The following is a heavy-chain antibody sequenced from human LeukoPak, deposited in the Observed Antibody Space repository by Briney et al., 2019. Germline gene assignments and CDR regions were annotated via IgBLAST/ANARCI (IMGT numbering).Heavy chain of an antibody. V-gene: IGHV3-30-3*01. J-gene: IGHJ4*02. CDR3: ARGRDSGSFIIDY. CDR2: ISSDGTTE. D-gene: IGHD3-10*01. Sequence: PGGSLRLSCAGSGFTFASYAVHWGRQAPGKRLEWVAFISSDGTTEHYRDSVKGRFTLSRDNSKNTVSLQMNSLGTEDTAVYYCARGRDSGSFIIDYWGQGTLVTVSS. CDR1: GFTFASYA.